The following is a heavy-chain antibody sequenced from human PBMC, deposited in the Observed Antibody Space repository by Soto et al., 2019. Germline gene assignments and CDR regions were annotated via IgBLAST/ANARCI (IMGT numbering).Heavy chain of an antibody. D-gene: IGHD2-2*01. J-gene: IGHJ6*02. CDR3: ARVHLTMKTDQYYYGLDV. Sequence: PSETLSLTCAVYGNSFSDYFWSWIRQPPGKGLEWIGEIDHSGSTNYSPSLRSRVTMSIDTSKSQFSLKLRSVTAADAAIYYCARVHLTMKTDQYYYGLDVCGQGTTVAV. V-gene: IGHV4-34*01. CDR2: IDHSGST. CDR1: GNSFSDYF.